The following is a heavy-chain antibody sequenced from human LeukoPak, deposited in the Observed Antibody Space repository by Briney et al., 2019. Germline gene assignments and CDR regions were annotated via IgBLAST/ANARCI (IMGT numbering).Heavy chain of an antibody. Sequence: SVKVSCKGSGGAFRSYAISWVRQAPGQGLEWMGRIIPTFGIANYAQKFQGRVTITADKAASTAYMELSRLRSEDTAVYYCARDGGTTVISEYFDYWGQGTLVTVSS. CDR2: IIPTFGIA. CDR1: GGAFRSYA. D-gene: IGHD4-17*01. V-gene: IGHV1-69*04. J-gene: IGHJ4*02. CDR3: ARDGGTTVISEYFDY.